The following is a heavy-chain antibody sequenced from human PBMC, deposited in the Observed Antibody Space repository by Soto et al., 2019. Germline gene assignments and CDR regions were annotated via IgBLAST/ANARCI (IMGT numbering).Heavy chain of an antibody. D-gene: IGHD6-6*01. CDR1: GGSISSGDYY. CDR2: IYYSGST. J-gene: IGHJ6*02. CDR3: ARDSFSWYSSSSAYYYGMDV. V-gene: IGHV4-30-4*01. Sequence: QVQLQESGPGLVKPSQTLSLTRTVSGGSISSGDYYWSWIRQPPGKGLEWIGYIYYSGSTYYNPSLKSRVTISVDTSKNQFSLKLSSVTAADTAVYYCARDSFSWYSSSSAYYYGMDVWGQGTTVTVSS.